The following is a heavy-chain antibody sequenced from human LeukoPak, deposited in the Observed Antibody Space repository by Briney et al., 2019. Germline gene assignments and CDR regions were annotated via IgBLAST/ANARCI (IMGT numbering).Heavy chain of an antibody. CDR3: ARDHAGYYDSRDFDY. CDR2: ISSSGSYI. V-gene: IGHV3-21*01. CDR1: GFTFSSYS. Sequence: GGSLRLSCAASGFTFSSYSMNWVRQAPGKGLEWVPSISSSGSYIYYADSVKGRFTISRDNAKNSLYLQMNSLRAEDTAVYYCARDHAGYYDSRDFDYWGQGTLVTVSS. J-gene: IGHJ4*02. D-gene: IGHD3-22*01.